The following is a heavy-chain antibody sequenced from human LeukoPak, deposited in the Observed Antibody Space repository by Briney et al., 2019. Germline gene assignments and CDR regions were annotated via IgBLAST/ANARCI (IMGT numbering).Heavy chain of an antibody. CDR2: ISDDGKNK. CDR3: AREQWPSSGPDY. J-gene: IGHJ4*02. CDR1: GFSFSSYG. D-gene: IGHD6-19*01. Sequence: GGSLRLSCGASGFSFSSYGMHWVRQAPGKGLEWVAVISDDGKNKYYADSVKGRFTISRDNSRNTVHLQMNSLRAEDTAVYYCAREQWPSSGPDYWGQGTLVTVSS. V-gene: IGHV3-30*03.